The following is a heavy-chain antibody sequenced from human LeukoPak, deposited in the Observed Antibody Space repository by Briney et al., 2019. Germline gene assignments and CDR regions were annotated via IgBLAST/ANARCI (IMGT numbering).Heavy chain of an antibody. J-gene: IGHJ6*03. D-gene: IGHD1-7*01. CDR1: GGTFSSYA. Sequence: GASVKVSCKASGGTFSSYAISWVRQAPGQGLEWMGGIIPIFGTANYAQKFQGRVTITTDESTSTAYMELSSLRSEDTAVYYCARSKGGNSYYYYYMDVWGKGTTVTVSS. CDR3: ARSKGGNSYYYYYMDV. CDR2: IIPIFGTA. V-gene: IGHV1-69*05.